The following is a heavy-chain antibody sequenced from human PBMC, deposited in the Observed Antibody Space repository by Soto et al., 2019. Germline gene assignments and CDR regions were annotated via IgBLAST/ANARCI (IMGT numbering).Heavy chain of an antibody. V-gene: IGHV1-69*13. CDR2: IIPIFGTA. D-gene: IGHD3-22*01. CDR1: GGTFSSYA. Sequence: SVKVSCKASGGTFSSYAISWVRQAPGQGLEWMGGIIPIFGTANYAQKFQGRVTITADESTSTAYMELSSLRSEDTAVYYCARNKRGDSSGYYLSDYWGQGTLVTVSP. CDR3: ARNKRGDSSGYYLSDY. J-gene: IGHJ4*02.